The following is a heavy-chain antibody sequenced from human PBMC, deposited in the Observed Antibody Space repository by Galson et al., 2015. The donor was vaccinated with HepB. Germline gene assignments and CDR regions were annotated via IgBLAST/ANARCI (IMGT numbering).Heavy chain of an antibody. J-gene: IGHJ4*02. CDR2: ISSSSSYT. V-gene: IGHV3-11*06. Sequence: SLRLSCAASGFTFSDYYMSWIRQAPGKGLEWVPYISSSSSYTNYADSVKGRFTISRDNAKNSLYLQMNSLRAEDTAVYYCARGRSTVTTLFDYWGQGTLVTVSS. CDR1: GFTFSDYY. CDR3: ARGRSTVTTLFDY. D-gene: IGHD4-17*01.